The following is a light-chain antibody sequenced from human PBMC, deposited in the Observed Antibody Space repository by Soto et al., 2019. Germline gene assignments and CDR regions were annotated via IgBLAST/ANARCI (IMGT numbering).Light chain of an antibody. CDR2: AAS. V-gene: IGKV1-39*01. Sequence: DIQMTQSPSSLSASVGDRVTIPCRASQSISSYLNWYQQKPGKAPKLLIYAASSLQSGVPSRFSGSGSGTEFTLTSSSLQPEDFATYYCQQSYSNPLTFCGGTTVEIK. CDR1: QSISSY. J-gene: IGKJ4*01. CDR3: QQSYSNPLT.